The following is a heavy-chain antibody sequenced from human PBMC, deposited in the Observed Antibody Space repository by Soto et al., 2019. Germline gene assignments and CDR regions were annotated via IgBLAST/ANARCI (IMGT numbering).Heavy chain of an antibody. CDR1: CGSITSYS. V-gene: IGHV4-59*01. CDR2: IYYSGST. CDR3: ARGSIAAAPNWFDP. D-gene: IGHD6-13*01. J-gene: IGHJ5*02. Sequence: PSDTLSLTCPVSCGSITSYSWSWILQPPGKGLEWIGYIYYSGSTNYNPSLKSRVTISVDTSKNQFSLKLSSVTAADTAVYYCARGSIAAAPNWFDPWGQGTLVTVS.